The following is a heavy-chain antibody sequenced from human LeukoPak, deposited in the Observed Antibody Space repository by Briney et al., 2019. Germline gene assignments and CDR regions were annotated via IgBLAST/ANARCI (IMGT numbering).Heavy chain of an antibody. D-gene: IGHD5-24*01. Sequence: GGSLRLSCAASGFTFSSYGMSWVRQAPGKGLEWVSYISSSGSTIYYADSVKGRFTISRDNAKNSLYLQMNSLRAEDTAVYYCAREGQRWLHSGYFQHWGQGTLVTVSS. J-gene: IGHJ1*01. CDR3: AREGQRWLHSGYFQH. CDR1: GFTFSSYG. V-gene: IGHV3-48*04. CDR2: ISSSGSTI.